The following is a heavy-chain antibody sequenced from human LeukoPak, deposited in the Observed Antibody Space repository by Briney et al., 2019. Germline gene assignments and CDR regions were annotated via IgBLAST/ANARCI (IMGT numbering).Heavy chain of an antibody. CDR3: ARAPRDYGDYEFDY. CDR1: GYTFTSYG. V-gene: IGHV1-18*01. D-gene: IGHD4-17*01. CDR2: ISAYNGNT. Sequence: GASVNVSCKASGYTFTSYGISWVRQAPGQGLEWMGWISAYNGNTNYAQKLQGRVTMTTDTSTSTAYMELRSLRSDDTAVYYCARAPRDYGDYEFDYWGQGTLVTVSS. J-gene: IGHJ4*02.